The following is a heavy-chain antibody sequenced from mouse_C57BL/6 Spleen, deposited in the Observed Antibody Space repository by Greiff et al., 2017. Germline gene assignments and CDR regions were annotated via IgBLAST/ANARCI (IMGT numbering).Heavy chain of an antibody. CDR3: ARGGVYYDYDGAWFAY. J-gene: IGHJ3*01. CDR2: INPSNGGT. Sequence: QVQLQQPGTELVKPGASVKLSCKASGYTFTSYWMHWVKQRPGQGLEWIGNINPSNGGTNYNEKFKSKATLTVDKSSSTAYMQLSSLTSEDSAVYYWARGGVYYDYDGAWFAYWGQGTLVTVSA. CDR1: GYTFTSYW. V-gene: IGHV1-53*01. D-gene: IGHD2-4*01.